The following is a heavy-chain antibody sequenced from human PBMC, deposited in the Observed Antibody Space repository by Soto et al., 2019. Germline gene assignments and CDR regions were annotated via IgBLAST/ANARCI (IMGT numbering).Heavy chain of an antibody. CDR2: MNPNSGGY. V-gene: IGHV1-2*02. J-gene: IGHJ3*01. Sequence: QVHLVQSGAEVKKPGASVKVSCMASGYNFIAQNIHWVRQDPGLGLEWMGKMNPNSGGYDYAQEFQGRVTVTSDTSICTGYMELTSLKSHDTAVYYWARERQLNYPSDAFDRWGQGTMVIVSS. CDR3: ARERQLNYPSDAFDR. CDR1: GYNFIAQN. D-gene: IGHD1-7*01.